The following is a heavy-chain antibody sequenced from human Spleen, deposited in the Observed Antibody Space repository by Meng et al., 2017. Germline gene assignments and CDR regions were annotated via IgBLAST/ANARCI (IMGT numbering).Heavy chain of an antibody. CDR3: ALSFGDLDAFDI. Sequence: SGPTLVKPTQTLTLTCTFSGFSLTTNGVGVGWIRQPPGKSLEWLALIYWDDDTRYSPSLKSRLTITKDTSKNQVVLTMTNMDPVDTATYYCALSFGDLDAFDIWGQGTMVTVSS. J-gene: IGHJ3*02. CDR2: IYWDDDT. CDR1: GFSLTTNGVG. D-gene: IGHD2-21*01. V-gene: IGHV2-5*02.